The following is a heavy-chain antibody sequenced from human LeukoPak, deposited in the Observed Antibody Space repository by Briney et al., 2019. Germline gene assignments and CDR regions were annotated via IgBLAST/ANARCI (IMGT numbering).Heavy chain of an antibody. J-gene: IGHJ4*02. CDR2: FDPEDGET. V-gene: IGHV1-24*01. CDR3: ATDDVVVPAAMG. D-gene: IGHD2-2*01. Sequence: ASVKVSCKASGGTFSSYAISWVRQAPGKGLEWMGGFDPEDGETIYAQKFQGRVTMTEDTSTDTAYMELSSLRSEDTAVYYCATDDVVVPAAMGWGQGTLVTVSS. CDR1: GGTFSSYA.